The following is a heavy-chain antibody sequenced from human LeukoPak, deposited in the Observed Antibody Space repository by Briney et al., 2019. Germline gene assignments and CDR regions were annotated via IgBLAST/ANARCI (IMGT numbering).Heavy chain of an antibody. CDR3: AKRIKAAADLIDY. V-gene: IGHV3-30*18. CDR1: GFTFNRYW. Sequence: GGSLRLSCAASGFTFNRYWMSWVRQAPGKGLEWVAVISYDGSNKYYADSVKGRFTISRDNSKNTLYLQMNSLRAEDTAVYYCAKRIKAAADLIDYWGQGTLVTVSS. CDR2: ISYDGSNK. D-gene: IGHD6-13*01. J-gene: IGHJ4*02.